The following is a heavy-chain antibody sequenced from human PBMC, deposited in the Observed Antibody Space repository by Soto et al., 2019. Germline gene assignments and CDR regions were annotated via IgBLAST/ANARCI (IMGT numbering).Heavy chain of an antibody. J-gene: IGHJ2*01. V-gene: IGHV3-21*01. CDR3: ARDNEYYDFWSGPLYWYFDL. CDR2: ISSSSSYI. CDR1: GFTFSSYS. Sequence: GGSPRLSCAASGFTFSSYSMNWVRQAPGKGLEWVSSISSSSSYIYYADSVKGRFTISRDNAKNSLYLQMNSLRAEDTAVYYCARDNEYYDFWSGPLYWYFDLWGRGTLVTVSS. D-gene: IGHD3-3*01.